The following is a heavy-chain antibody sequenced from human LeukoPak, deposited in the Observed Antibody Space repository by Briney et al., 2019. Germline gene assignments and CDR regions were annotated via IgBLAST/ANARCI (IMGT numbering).Heavy chain of an antibody. CDR2: INHSGRT. CDR3: ARGRGYYDY. CDR1: GGSFSGYY. Sequence: SETLSLTCAVYGGSFSGYYWSWIRQPPGKGLEWIGEINHSGRTNYNPSLKSRVTISVDTSKNQFSLKLSSVTAADTAVYYCARGRGYYDYWGQGTLVTVSS. J-gene: IGHJ4*02. D-gene: IGHD3-22*01. V-gene: IGHV4-34*01.